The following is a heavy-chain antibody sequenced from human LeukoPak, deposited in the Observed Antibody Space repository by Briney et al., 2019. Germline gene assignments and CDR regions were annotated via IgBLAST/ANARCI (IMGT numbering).Heavy chain of an antibody. D-gene: IGHD6-13*01. V-gene: IGHV3-30*04. Sequence: GGSLRLSCAASGFTFSSYAMHWVRQAPGKGLEWVAVISYDGSNKYYADSVKGRFTISRDNSKNTLYLQMNSLRAEDTAVYYCASRAAAAVAWGQGTLVTVSS. CDR1: GFTFSSYA. CDR3: ASRAAAAVA. CDR2: ISYDGSNK. J-gene: IGHJ5*02.